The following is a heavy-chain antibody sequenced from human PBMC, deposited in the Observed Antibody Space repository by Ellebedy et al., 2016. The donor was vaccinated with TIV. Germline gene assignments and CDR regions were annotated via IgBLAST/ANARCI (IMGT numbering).Heavy chain of an antibody. V-gene: IGHV3-21*01. Sequence: GESLKISXAASGFTFSSYSMNWVRQAPGKGLEWVSSISSSSSYIYYADSVKGRFTISRDNAKNSLYLQMNSLRAEDTAVYYCVRNGGSFDYWGQGTLVTVSS. CDR3: VRNGGSFDY. D-gene: IGHD3-16*01. CDR2: ISSSSSYI. J-gene: IGHJ4*02. CDR1: GFTFSSYS.